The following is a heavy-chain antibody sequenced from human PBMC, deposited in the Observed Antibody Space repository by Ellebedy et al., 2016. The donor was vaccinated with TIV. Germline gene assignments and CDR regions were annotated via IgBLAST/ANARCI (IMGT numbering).Heavy chain of an antibody. D-gene: IGHD4-17*01. CDR2: IAGRTSLI. CDR1: GFNLGAYS. J-gene: IGHJ5*02. V-gene: IGHV3-48*04. Sequence: ESLKISCAASGFNLGAYSINWVRQAPGKGLEWLSYIAGRTSLIYYADSVKGRFTISRDNAKNSAFLQLNSLRVEDTAMYYCVRWGDYEGWDLWGQGTLVTVSS. CDR3: VRWGDYEGWDL.